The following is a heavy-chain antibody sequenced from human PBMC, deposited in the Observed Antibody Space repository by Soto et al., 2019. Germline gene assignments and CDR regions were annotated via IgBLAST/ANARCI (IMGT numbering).Heavy chain of an antibody. V-gene: IGHV4-34*01. J-gene: IGHJ5*02. CDR1: GGSFSGYY. CDR3: ARGIKRGAAQRKNCFDP. CDR2: INHSGST. D-gene: IGHD6-6*01. Sequence: SETLSLTCAVYGGSFSGYYWSWIRQPPGKGLEWIGEINHSGSTNYNPSLKSRVTISVDTSKNQFSLKLSSVTATDTAVYCCARGIKRGAAQRKNCFDPWGQRTLVTVSS.